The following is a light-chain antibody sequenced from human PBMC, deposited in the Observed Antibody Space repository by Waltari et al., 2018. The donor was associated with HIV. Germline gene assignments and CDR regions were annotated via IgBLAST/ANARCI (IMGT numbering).Light chain of an antibody. J-gene: IGKJ2*01. CDR3: MQATQFPHT. Sequence: DIVLTQTPLFSPVTLGQPASLSCRSTHSLLHSDGDTYLSWLHQRPGQPPRLLIYKVSRRFSGVPDGFTGSGAGTDFTLKISRVEPEDVGVYYCMQATQFPHTFGQGTKLVIK. V-gene: IGKV2-24*01. CDR2: KVS. CDR1: HSLLHSDGDTY.